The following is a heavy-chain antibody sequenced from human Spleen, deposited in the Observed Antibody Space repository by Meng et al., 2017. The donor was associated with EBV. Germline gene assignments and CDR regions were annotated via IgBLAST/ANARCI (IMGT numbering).Heavy chain of an antibody. J-gene: IGHJ4*02. CDR3: SRDLAGSDDY. Sequence: LGESGGGLFQPGGSLRLSCEASGFTLSSYWMNWVRQAPGKGLVWVSRINEYGTITTYADSVKGRFTISRDNAKNTLYLQMNSLRAEDTAVYYCSRDLAGSDDYWGQGTLVTVSS. CDR1: GFTLSSYW. CDR2: INEYGTIT. D-gene: IGHD1-14*01. V-gene: IGHV3-74*01.